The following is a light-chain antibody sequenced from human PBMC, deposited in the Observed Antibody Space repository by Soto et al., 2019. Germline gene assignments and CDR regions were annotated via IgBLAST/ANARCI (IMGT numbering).Light chain of an antibody. CDR1: QSVGNS. CDR3: LQYNFWRPYS. J-gene: IGKJ2*03. Sequence: EIMMTQSPATLSLSPGERATLSCRASQSVGNSLAWYQLKPGQVPRLLIFDTYTRATGTPARFSGSGSGAEFTLTISSLQSEDFAVYSRLQYNFWRPYSFGQGTKLEI. V-gene: IGKV3-15*01. CDR2: DTY.